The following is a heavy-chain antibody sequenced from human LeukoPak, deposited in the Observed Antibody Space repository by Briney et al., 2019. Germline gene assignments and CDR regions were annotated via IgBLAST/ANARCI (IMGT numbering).Heavy chain of an antibody. CDR2: IRQDGSET. J-gene: IGHJ6*02. CDR1: GFTFSNYW. D-gene: IGHD3-3*01. CDR3: AKDRTTFGVITGYGMDV. Sequence: GGSLRLSCAASGFTFSNYWMTWVRQAPGKGLEWVANIRQDGSETFYVDSVKGRFTITRDNSKNTLYLQMNSLRAEDTAVYYCAKDRTTFGVITGYGMDVWGQGTTVTVSS. V-gene: IGHV3-7*03.